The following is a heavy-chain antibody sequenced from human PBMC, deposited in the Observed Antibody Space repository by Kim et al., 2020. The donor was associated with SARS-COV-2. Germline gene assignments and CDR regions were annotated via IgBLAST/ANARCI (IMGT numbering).Heavy chain of an antibody. J-gene: IGHJ4*02. Sequence: LSLTCTVSGGPISSGDYYWNWIRQRPGKGLEWIGYTYYSGSPYSNPSLKSRVTILVDTSKNQFSLRLSSVTAADTAVYYCASVNTLPGYYNFDYWGQGARVTVST. CDR3: ASVNTLPGYYNFDY. CDR1: GGPISSGDYY. CDR2: TYYSGSP. V-gene: IGHV4-31*03. D-gene: IGHD3-9*01.